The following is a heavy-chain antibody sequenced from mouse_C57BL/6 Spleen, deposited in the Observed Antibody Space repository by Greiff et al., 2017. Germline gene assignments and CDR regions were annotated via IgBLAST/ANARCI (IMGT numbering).Heavy chain of an antibody. D-gene: IGHD3-2*02. V-gene: IGHV1-55*01. CDR2: IYPGSGST. CDR3: ASGQLRLGYYYAMDY. Sequence: QVQLQQPGAELVKPGASVKMSCKASGYTFTSYWITWVKQRPGQGLEWIGDIYPGSGSTNYNQKFKGKSTLTVDKSSSTAYMQLSSLTSEDSAVYYCASGQLRLGYYYAMDYWGQGTSVTVSS. J-gene: IGHJ4*01. CDR1: GYTFTSYW.